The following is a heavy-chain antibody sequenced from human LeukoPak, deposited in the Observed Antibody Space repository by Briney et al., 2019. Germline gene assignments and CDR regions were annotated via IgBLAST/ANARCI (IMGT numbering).Heavy chain of an antibody. CDR3: ARGPTQYDFWSGYSTPFDY. CDR2: INHSGST. D-gene: IGHD3-3*01. J-gene: IGHJ4*02. Sequence: SETLSLTCAVYGGSFSGYYWSWIRQPPGKGLEWIGEINHSGSTNYNPSLKSRVTISVDTSKSQFSLKLSSVTAADTAVYYCARGPTQYDFWSGYSTPFDYWGQGTLVTVSS. CDR1: GGSFSGYY. V-gene: IGHV4-34*01.